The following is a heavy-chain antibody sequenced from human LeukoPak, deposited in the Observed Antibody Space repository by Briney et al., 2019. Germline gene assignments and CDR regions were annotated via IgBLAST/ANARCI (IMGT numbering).Heavy chain of an antibody. CDR1: GGSISTHY. CDR2: IYYSGST. Sequence: PSETLSLTCSVSGGSISTHYWSWIRQPPGKGLEWIGYIYYSGSTNYNPSLKSRVTISVDTSKNQFSLKLSSVTAADTAVYYCARGEYQLLQGAFDIWGQGTMVTVSS. J-gene: IGHJ3*02. D-gene: IGHD2-2*01. V-gene: IGHV4-59*11. CDR3: ARGEYQLLQGAFDI.